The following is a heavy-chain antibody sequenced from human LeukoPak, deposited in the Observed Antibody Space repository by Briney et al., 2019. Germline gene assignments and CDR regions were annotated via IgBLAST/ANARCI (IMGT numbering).Heavy chain of an antibody. V-gene: IGHV3-74*01. J-gene: IGHJ5*02. CDR1: GFTFSSYW. CDR3: ARGGDSSAFNWFDP. D-gene: IGHD3-22*01. Sequence: GGSLRLSCAASGFTFSSYWMHWVRQGPGKGLVWVSRINSDGSSTSYAHSVKGRFTISRDNAKNTLYLQMNSLRAEDTAVYYCARGGDSSAFNWFDPWGQGTLVTISS. CDR2: INSDGSST.